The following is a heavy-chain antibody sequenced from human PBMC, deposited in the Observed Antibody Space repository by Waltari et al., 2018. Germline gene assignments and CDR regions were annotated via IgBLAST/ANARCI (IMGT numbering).Heavy chain of an antibody. CDR3: ARGGMATIGPYYFDY. CDR1: GGTFSSYA. D-gene: IGHD5-12*01. V-gene: IGHV1-69*05. CDR2: IIPIFGTA. Sequence: QVQLVQSGAEVKKPGSSVKVSCKVSGGTFSSYAISWVRQAPGQGLEWMGGIIPIFGTANYAQKFQGRVTITTDESTSTAYMELSSLRSEDTAVYYCARGGMATIGPYYFDYWGQGTLVTVSS. J-gene: IGHJ4*02.